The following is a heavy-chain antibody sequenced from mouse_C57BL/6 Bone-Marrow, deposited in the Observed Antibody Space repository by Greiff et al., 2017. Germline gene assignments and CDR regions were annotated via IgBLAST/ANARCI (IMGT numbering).Heavy chain of an antibody. Sequence: VKLMESGAELARPGASVKLSCKASGYTFTSYGISWVKQRTGQGLEWIGEIYPRSGNTYYNEKFKGKAPLTADKSSSTAYTELRSLTSEDSAVYFCARRGGLWYPFAYWGQGTLVTVSA. CDR2: IYPRSGNT. J-gene: IGHJ3*01. CDR3: ARRGGLWYPFAY. V-gene: IGHV1-81*01. CDR1: GYTFTSYG. D-gene: IGHD2-1*01.